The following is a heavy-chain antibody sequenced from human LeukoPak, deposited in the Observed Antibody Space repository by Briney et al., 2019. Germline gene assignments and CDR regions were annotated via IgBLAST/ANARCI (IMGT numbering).Heavy chain of an antibody. CDR2: IKPDGSEK. V-gene: IGHV3-7*01. J-gene: IGHJ5*02. Sequence: GGSLRLSCAASGFTFSTYYMTWVRQAPGRGLEWVAVIKPDGSEKYYVDSVMGRFTISRDNAKNTLYLQMNTLRAEDTALYYCARGLYSSSPWGQGTLVTVSS. D-gene: IGHD6-13*01. CDR3: ARGLYSSSP. CDR1: GFTFSTYY.